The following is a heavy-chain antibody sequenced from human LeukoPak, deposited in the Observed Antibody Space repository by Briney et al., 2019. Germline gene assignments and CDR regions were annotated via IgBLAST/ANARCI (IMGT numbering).Heavy chain of an antibody. CDR2: ISYHGANK. D-gene: IGHD2-15*01. CDR1: GFTFNSYA. CDR3: AREGYCSGGGCYLEYLHH. J-gene: IGHJ1*01. Sequence: PGRSLRLSCAASGFTFNSYAMHWVRQAPDQGLEWVAVISYHGANKYYADSVKGRFTISRDNSKNTLYLQMNSLRPEDTAVYYCAREGYCSGGGCYLEYLHHGGQGTLVTVSS. V-gene: IGHV3-30-3*01.